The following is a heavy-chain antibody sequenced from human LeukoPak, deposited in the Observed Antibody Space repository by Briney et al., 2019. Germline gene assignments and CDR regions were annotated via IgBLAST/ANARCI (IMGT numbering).Heavy chain of an antibody. CDR1: GGSISSGGYY. D-gene: IGHD3-10*01. CDR3: ARQRSYYGSGSSPALDY. CDR2: IYYSGST. V-gene: IGHV4-31*03. J-gene: IGHJ4*02. Sequence: SQTLSLTCTVSGGSISSGGYYWSWIRQHPGKGLAWIGYIYYSGSTNYNPSLKSRVTISVDTSKNQFSLKLSSVTAADTAVYYCARQRSYYGSGSSPALDYWGQGTLVTVSS.